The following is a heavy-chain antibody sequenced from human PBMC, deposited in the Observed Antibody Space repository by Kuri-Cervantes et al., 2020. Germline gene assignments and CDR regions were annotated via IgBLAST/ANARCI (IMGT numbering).Heavy chain of an antibody. D-gene: IGHD6-19*01. CDR3: TSGWSNPFDY. Sequence: GGSLRLSCAASGFTFSIYKMSWVRQAPGEGLEWVSSISGSSSYIYYADSVKGRFTISRDNAKNSLYLQMNSLRDEDTAVYYCTSGWSNPFDYWGQGTLVTVSS. V-gene: IGHV3-21*01. CDR1: GFTFSIYK. CDR2: ISGSSSYI. J-gene: IGHJ4*02.